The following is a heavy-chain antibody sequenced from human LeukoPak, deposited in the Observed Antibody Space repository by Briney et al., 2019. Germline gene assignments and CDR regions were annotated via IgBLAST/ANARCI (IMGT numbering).Heavy chain of an antibody. CDR2: ISTSSIYI. J-gene: IGHJ4*02. D-gene: IGHD1-26*01. V-gene: IGHV3-21*01. CDR1: GFTFSSYS. CDR3: AKDEVGGHFEY. Sequence: GGSLRLSCAASGFTFSSYSMNWVRQAPGKGLEWASSISTSSIYIYYADSMKGRFTISRDNAKNSLYLQMNSLRAEDTAVYYCAKDEVGGHFEYWGQGTLVTVSS.